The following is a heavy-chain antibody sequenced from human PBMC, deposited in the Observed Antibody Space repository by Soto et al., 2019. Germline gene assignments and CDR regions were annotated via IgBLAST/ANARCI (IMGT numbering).Heavy chain of an antibody. CDR2: INHSGST. J-gene: IGHJ6*02. V-gene: IGHV4-34*01. CDR1: GGSFSGYY. CDR3: ARGLRNTYYYDSSGVYGMDV. D-gene: IGHD3-22*01. Sequence: SETLSLTCAVYGGSFSGYYWSWIRQPPGKGLEWIGEINHSGSTNYNPSLKSRVTISVDTSKNQFSLKLSSVTAADTAVYYCARGLRNTYYYDSSGVYGMDVWGQGTTVTVSS.